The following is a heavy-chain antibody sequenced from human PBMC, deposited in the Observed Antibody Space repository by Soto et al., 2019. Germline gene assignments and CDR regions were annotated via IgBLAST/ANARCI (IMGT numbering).Heavy chain of an antibody. D-gene: IGHD3-9*01. J-gene: IGHJ4*02. Sequence: PGGSLRLSCAASGFTFDDYAMHWVRQAPGKGLEWVSGISWNSGSIGYADSVKGRFTVSRDNAQNSLFLLINSLRAEDTAVYYCARDRDWAFDYWGRGTLVTVSS. CDR1: GFTFDDYA. V-gene: IGHV3-9*01. CDR3: ARDRDWAFDY. CDR2: ISWNSGSI.